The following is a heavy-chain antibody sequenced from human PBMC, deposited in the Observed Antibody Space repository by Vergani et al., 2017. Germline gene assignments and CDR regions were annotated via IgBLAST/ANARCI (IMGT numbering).Heavy chain of an antibody. CDR2: ISGSGGNT. D-gene: IGHD2-2*01. CDR1: VFTFSSYA. Sequence: EVQLLESGGGLVQPGGSLRLPCAASVFTFSSYAMSWVRQVPGKGLEWVSGISGSGGNTYYANSVKGRFTISRDNSKNTLYLQMNSLRADDTAVYYCAKGVYCSSTSCYEGRGYYYGMGVWGQGTTVTFSS. J-gene: IGHJ6*02. V-gene: IGHV3-23*01. CDR3: AKGVYCSSTSCYEGRGYYYGMGV.